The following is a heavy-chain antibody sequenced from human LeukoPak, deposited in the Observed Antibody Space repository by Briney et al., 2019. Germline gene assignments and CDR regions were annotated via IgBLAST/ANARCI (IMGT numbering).Heavy chain of an antibody. D-gene: IGHD1-26*01. CDR2: IYYSGST. V-gene: IGHV4-59*01. CDR1: GGSISSYY. J-gene: IGHJ4*02. Sequence: PSETLSLTCTVSGGSISSYYWSWIRQPPGKGLEWIGYIYYSGSTNYNPSLKSRVTISVDTSKNQFSLKLSSVTAADTAVYYCAASGSYYYFDYWGQGTLVTVSS. CDR3: AASGSYYYFDY.